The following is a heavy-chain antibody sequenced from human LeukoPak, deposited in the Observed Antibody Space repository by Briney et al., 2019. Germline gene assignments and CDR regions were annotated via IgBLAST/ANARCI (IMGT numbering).Heavy chain of an antibody. CDR3: AADRAAMVTGY. D-gene: IGHD5-18*01. CDR2: IVVGSGDT. Sequence: SVKVSCKASGFTFTSSAVQWVRQARGQRLEWIGWIVVGSGDTNYAQKFQERVTITRDMSTSTAYMELSSLRSEDTAVYYCAADRAAMVTGYWGQGTLVTVSS. J-gene: IGHJ4*02. CDR1: GFTFTSSA. V-gene: IGHV1-58*01.